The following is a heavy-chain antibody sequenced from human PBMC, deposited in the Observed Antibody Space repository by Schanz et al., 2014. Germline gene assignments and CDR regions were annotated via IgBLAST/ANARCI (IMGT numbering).Heavy chain of an antibody. Sequence: EVHLVESSGGLIQPGGSLRLSCAASGFTVSDNYMTWVRQAPGKGLEWVSVIYSGGSTYYADSVKGRFTISRDNSRDTVYLQMNSLRGEDTAVYYCARGGRGGYPGRAFDIGVQGTMVTASS. D-gene: IGHD5-12*01. CDR1: GFTVSDNY. CDR2: IYSGGST. V-gene: IGHV3-66*03. CDR3: ARGGRGGYPGRAFDI. J-gene: IGHJ3*02.